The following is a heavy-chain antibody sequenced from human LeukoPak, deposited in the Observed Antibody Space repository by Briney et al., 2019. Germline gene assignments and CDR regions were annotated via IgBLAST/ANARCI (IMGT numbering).Heavy chain of an antibody. CDR1: GGSISSGSYY. CDR3: ARGALRTTYCYDSSDEGFDY. D-gene: IGHD3-22*01. V-gene: IGHV4-61*02. Sequence: SETLSLTCTVSGGSISSGSYYWSWIRQPAGKGLEWIGRIYTSGSTNYNPSLKSRVTISVDTSKNQFSLKLSSVTAADTAVYYCARGALRTTYCYDSSDEGFDYWGQGTLVTVSS. J-gene: IGHJ4*02. CDR2: IYTSGST.